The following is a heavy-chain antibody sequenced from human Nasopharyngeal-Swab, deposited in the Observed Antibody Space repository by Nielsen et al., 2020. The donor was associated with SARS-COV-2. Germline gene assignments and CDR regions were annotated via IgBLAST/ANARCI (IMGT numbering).Heavy chain of an antibody. J-gene: IGHJ6*03. CDR3: ARDRLERPPEHYYYYYMDV. Sequence: ASVKVSCKASGYTFTGYYMHWVRQAPGQGLEWMGRINPNSGGTNYAQKFQGRVTMTRDTSISTAYMELSRLRSDDTAVYYCARDRLERPPEHYYYYYMDVWGKGTTVTVSS. CDR2: INPNSGGT. D-gene: IGHD1-1*01. CDR1: GYTFTGYY. V-gene: IGHV1-2*06.